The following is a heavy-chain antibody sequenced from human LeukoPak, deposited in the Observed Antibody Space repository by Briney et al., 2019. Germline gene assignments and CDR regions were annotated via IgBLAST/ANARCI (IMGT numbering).Heavy chain of an antibody. V-gene: IGHV4-4*07. D-gene: IGHD2-2*01. CDR2: IYTSGST. CDR1: GGSISSYY. CDR3: ATESVVPAARQESYYYYYMDV. Sequence: SETLSLTCTVSGGSISSYYWSWIRQPAGKGLEWIGRIYTSGSTNYNPSLKSRVTMSVGTSKNQFSLKLSSVTAADTAVYYCATESVVPAARQESYYYYYMDVWGKGTTVTVSS. J-gene: IGHJ6*03.